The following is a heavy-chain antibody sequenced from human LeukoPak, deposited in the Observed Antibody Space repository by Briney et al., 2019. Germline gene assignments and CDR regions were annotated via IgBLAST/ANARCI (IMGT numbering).Heavy chain of an antibody. CDR1: GYTFTTYG. Sequence: GASVKVSCKASGYTFTTYGISWVRQAPGQGLEWMGRIIPILGIANYAQKFQGRVTITADKSTSTAYMELSSLRSEDTAVYYCARVEIVVVTALVVYYYGMDVWGQGTTVTVSS. V-gene: IGHV1-69*04. D-gene: IGHD2-21*02. CDR3: ARVEIVVVTALVVYYYGMDV. J-gene: IGHJ6*02. CDR2: IIPILGIA.